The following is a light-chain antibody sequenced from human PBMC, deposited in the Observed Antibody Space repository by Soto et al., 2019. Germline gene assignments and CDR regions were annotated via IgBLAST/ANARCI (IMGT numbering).Light chain of an antibody. CDR2: ATS. Sequence: IQMTQSPCTLSASVGDRVTITCRASQGISSYLAWYQQKPGKAPTLLIYATSTLLSGVPSRFSGSGSGTDFTLTISSLQPEDFATYYCQQLNTYPLTFGGGTKVDIK. J-gene: IGKJ4*01. V-gene: IGKV1-9*01. CDR3: QQLNTYPLT. CDR1: QGISSY.